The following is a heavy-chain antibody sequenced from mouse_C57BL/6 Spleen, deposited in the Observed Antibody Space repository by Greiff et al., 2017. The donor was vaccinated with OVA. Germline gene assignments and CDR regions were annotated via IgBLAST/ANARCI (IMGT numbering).Heavy chain of an antibody. CDR1: GYTFTSYW. V-gene: IGHV1-52*01. Sequence: VQLQQPGAELVRPGSSVKLSCKASGYTFTSYWMHWVKQRPIQGLDWIGNIDPSDSETHYNQKFKDKATLTVDKSSSTAYMQRSSLTSEDSAVYYCARHLYYYGSSYGYAMDYWGQGTSVTVSS. J-gene: IGHJ4*01. CDR2: IDPSDSET. CDR3: ARHLYYYGSSYGYAMDY. D-gene: IGHD1-1*01.